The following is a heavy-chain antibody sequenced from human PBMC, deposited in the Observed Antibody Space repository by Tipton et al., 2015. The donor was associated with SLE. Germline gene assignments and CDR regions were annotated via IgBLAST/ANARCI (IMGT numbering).Heavy chain of an antibody. D-gene: IGHD4-17*01. CDR2: IYYSGST. J-gene: IGHJ3*02. CDR1: GGSISSYY. V-gene: IGHV4-59*12. Sequence: LRLSCTVSGGSISSYYWSWIRQPPGKGLEWIGYIYYSGSTNYNPSLKSRVTISVDRSKNQFSLKLSSVTAADTAVYYCARATVTSGGHDAFDIWGQGTMVTVSS. CDR3: ARATVTSGGHDAFDI.